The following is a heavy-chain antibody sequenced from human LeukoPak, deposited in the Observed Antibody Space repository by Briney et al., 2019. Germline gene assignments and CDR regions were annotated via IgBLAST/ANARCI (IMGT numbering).Heavy chain of an antibody. D-gene: IGHD3-9*01. CDR3: AKGGLYYDILTGLYFDY. V-gene: IGHV3-30*02. J-gene: IGHJ4*02. CDR1: GFTISSYW. Sequence: GGSLRLSCVASGFTISSYWMTWVRQAPGKGLEWVAFIRYDGNNEYYADSVKGRFTISRDTSKNTLYLQMNSLRAEDTAVYYCAKGGLYYDILTGLYFDYWGQGTLVTVSS. CDR2: IRYDGNNE.